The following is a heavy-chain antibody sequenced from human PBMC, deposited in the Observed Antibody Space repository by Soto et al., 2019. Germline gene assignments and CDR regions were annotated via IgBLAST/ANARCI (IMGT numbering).Heavy chain of an antibody. CDR3: ARAHGSGWGAFDI. CDR1: GHSISRGFYS. D-gene: IGHD3-10*01. Sequence: SYILSLTCAVSGHSISRGFYSLRWLRQPPGKGLEWIGYIYHSGSTYYNPSLKSRVTISVDRSKNQFSLKLSSVTAADSAVYYCARAHGSGWGAFDIWGQGTMVTVSS. J-gene: IGHJ3*02. V-gene: IGHV4-30-2*01. CDR2: IYHSGST.